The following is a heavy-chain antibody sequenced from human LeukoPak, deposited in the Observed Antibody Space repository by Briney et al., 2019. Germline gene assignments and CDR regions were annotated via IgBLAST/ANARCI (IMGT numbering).Heavy chain of an antibody. J-gene: IGHJ4*02. V-gene: IGHV3-23*01. Sequence: GGSLRRSCAASSFTFSSYAMTWVRQAPGKGLEWVSSISGSDSSTHYADSVKGRFTISRDNSKNTLYLQMNSLRAEDTALYYCAALYFGELWGDDYWGQGTLVTVSS. CDR3: AALYFGELWGDDY. D-gene: IGHD3-10*01. CDR1: SFTFSSYA. CDR2: ISGSDSST.